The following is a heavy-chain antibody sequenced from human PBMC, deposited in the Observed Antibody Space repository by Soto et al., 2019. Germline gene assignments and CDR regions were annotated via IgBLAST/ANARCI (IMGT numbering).Heavy chain of an antibody. CDR1: GGTFSSYA. V-gene: IGHV1-69*01. CDR3: ARSQGGSSSLDIYYYYYYGMDV. J-gene: IGHJ6*02. D-gene: IGHD2-15*01. CDR2: IIPIFGTA. Sequence: QVQLVQSGAEVKKPGSSVKVSCKAPGGTFSSYAISWVRQAPGQGLEWMGGIIPIFGTAKYAQKFQGRVTMTADESTSTGYMELSSLRSEDTAVYYCARSQGGSSSLDIYYYYYYGMDVWGQGTKVTVSS.